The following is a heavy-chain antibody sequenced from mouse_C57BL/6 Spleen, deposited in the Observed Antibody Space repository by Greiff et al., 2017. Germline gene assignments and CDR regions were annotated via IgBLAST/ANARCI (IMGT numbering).Heavy chain of an antibody. V-gene: IGHV1-72*01. CDR1: GYTFTSYW. J-gene: IGHJ4*01. D-gene: IGHD2-14*01. Sequence: QVQLQQPGAELVKPGASVKLSCKASGYTFTSYWMHWVKQRPGRGLEWIGRIDPNSGGTKYNEKFKSKATLTVDKPSSTAYMQLSSLTSEDSAVYYCASSRDDGGHYYAMDYWGQGTSVTVSS. CDR3: ASSRDDGGHYYAMDY. CDR2: IDPNSGGT.